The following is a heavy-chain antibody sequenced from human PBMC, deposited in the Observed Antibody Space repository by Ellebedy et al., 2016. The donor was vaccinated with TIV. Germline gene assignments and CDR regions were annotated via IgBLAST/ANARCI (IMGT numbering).Heavy chain of an antibody. Sequence: GESLKISCAASGFTFSSHAMSWVRQAPGKGLEWVSSISGSGGNTYYADSVKGRFTISRDNSKNTLYLQMNSLRAEDTAVYYCARDPVGVGPALDVWGQGTKVTVSS. CDR2: ISGSGGNT. J-gene: IGHJ3*01. CDR1: GFTFSSHA. D-gene: IGHD4-23*01. CDR3: ARDPVGVGPALDV. V-gene: IGHV3-23*01.